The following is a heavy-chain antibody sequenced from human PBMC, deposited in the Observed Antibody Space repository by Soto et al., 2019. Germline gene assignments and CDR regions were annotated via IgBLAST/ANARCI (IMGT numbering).Heavy chain of an antibody. Sequence: PSETRSLTCTVSGGSISSGGYYWSWILQHPGKGLEWIGYMYSSGSTYYNPSLKSRVTISVDTSKNHFSLKLSSVTAADTAVYYCARESRSSSWCDRWGQGTMVTVSS. CDR1: GGSISSGGYY. D-gene: IGHD6-6*01. V-gene: IGHV4-31*03. J-gene: IGHJ5*02. CDR2: MYSSGST. CDR3: ARESRSSSWCDR.